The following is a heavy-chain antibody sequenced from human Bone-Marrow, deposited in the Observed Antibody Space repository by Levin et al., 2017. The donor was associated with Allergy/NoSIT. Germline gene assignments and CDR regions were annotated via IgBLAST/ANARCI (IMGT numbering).Heavy chain of an antibody. V-gene: IGHV1-24*01. CDR2: FDPEDGET. Sequence: ASVKVSCKVSGDTLSDLSMHWVRQAPGKGLEWMGGFDPEDGETIYAQKFQGRVTMTEDTSTETAYMELSSLTSEDTAVYYCAAAGLGAEGNWFDPWGPGTLVTVSS. CDR3: AAAGLGAEGNWFDP. CDR1: GDTLSDLS. J-gene: IGHJ5*02.